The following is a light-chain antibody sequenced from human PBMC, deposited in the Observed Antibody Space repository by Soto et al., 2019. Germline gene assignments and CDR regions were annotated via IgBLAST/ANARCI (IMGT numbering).Light chain of an antibody. CDR3: QVRDVWPT. Sequence: IVLTQSPPTLSLSPGERAALSCRASQSVSTSLAWYQHKPGQAPRLIIYDASKRAPGIPARFSGSGSGTDFTLTISSPEPEDFAVYYCQVRDVWPTFGQGTKVEIK. V-gene: IGKV3-11*01. CDR2: DAS. CDR1: QSVSTS. J-gene: IGKJ1*01.